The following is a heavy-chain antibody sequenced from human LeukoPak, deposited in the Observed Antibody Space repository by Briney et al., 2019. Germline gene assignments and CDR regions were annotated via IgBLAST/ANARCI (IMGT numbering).Heavy chain of an antibody. V-gene: IGHV3-23*01. CDR2: ISGSGGST. J-gene: IGHJ4*02. CDR3: AKDILRGGGSYARIDY. Sequence: PGGSLRLSCAASGFTFSSYAMSWVRQAPGKGLEWVSAISGSGGSTYYADSVKGRFTISRDNSKNTLYLQMNSLRAEDTAVYYCAKDILRGGGSYARIDYWGQGTLVTVSS. D-gene: IGHD1-26*01. CDR1: GFTFSSYA.